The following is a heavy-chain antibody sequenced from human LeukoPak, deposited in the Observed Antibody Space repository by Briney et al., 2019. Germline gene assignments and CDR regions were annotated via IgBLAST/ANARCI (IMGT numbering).Heavy chain of an antibody. V-gene: IGHV1-69*13. CDR3: ARVAAAVEMAAGYLDY. CDR1: GGTFSSYA. D-gene: IGHD5-24*01. Sequence: GASVKVSCKASGGTFSSYAISWVRQAPGQGLEWMGGIIPIFGTANYAQKFQGRVTITADESTSAAYMELSSLRSEDTAVYYCARVAAAVEMAAGYLDYWGQGTLVTVSS. J-gene: IGHJ4*02. CDR2: IIPIFGTA.